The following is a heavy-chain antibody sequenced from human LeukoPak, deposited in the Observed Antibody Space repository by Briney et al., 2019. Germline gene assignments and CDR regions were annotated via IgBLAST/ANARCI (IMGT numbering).Heavy chain of an antibody. CDR1: GGSISSGGYY. D-gene: IGHD3-22*01. Sequence: SETLSLTRTVSGGSISSGGYYWSWIRQPPGKGLEWIGYIYHSGSTYYNPSLKSRVTISVDRSKNQFSLKLSSATAADTAVYYCAREASYYYDSSGYYFDAFDIWGQGTMVTVSS. CDR3: AREASYYYDSSGYYFDAFDI. V-gene: IGHV4-30-2*01. J-gene: IGHJ3*02. CDR2: IYHSGST.